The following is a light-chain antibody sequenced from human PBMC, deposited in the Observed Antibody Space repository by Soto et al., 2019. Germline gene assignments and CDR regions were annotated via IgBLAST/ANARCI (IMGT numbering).Light chain of an antibody. CDR1: QSVSSY. J-gene: IGKJ5*01. Sequence: IVLTQSPATLSLSPGKRASLSCRASQSVSSYLAWYQQKPGQAPRLLIYDASNRATGIPARFSGSGSGTDFTLTISSLEPEDFAVYYCQQYGSSGITFGQGTRLEIK. V-gene: IGKV3-11*01. CDR2: DAS. CDR3: QQYGSSGIT.